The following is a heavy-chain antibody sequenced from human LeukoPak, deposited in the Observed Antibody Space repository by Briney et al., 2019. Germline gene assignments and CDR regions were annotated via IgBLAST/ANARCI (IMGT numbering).Heavy chain of an antibody. CDR2: ISSSSSYI. CDR1: GFTFSSYS. J-gene: IGHJ4*02. D-gene: IGHD3-22*01. CDR3: AGVHYDSSGYPIDLDY. V-gene: IGHV3-21*01. Sequence: GGSLRLSCAASGFTFSSYSMNWVRQAPGKGLEWVSSISSSSSYIYYADSVKGRFTISRDNAKNSLYLQMNSLRAEDTAVYYCAGVHYDSSGYPIDLDYWGQGTLVTVSS.